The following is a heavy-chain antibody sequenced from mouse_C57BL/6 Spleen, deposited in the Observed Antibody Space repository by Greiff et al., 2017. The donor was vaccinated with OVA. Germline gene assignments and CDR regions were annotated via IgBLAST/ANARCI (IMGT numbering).Heavy chain of an antibody. CDR1: GYTFTSYW. V-gene: IGHV1-50*01. Sequence: VQLQQPGAELVKPGASVKLSCKASGYTFTSYWMQWVKQRPGQGLEWIGEIDPSDSYTNYNQKFKGKATLTVDTSSSTAYMQLSSLTSEDSAVYYCARFSITTVVATPFAYWGQGTLVTVSA. D-gene: IGHD1-1*01. J-gene: IGHJ3*01. CDR2: IDPSDSYT. CDR3: ARFSITTVVATPFAY.